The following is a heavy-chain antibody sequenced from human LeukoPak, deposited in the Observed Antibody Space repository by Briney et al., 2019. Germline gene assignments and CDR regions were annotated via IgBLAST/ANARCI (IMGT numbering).Heavy chain of an antibody. J-gene: IGHJ3*02. D-gene: IGHD3-10*01. V-gene: IGHV3-64*01. Sequence: PGGSLRLSCAASGFTFSNYSMHWVRHAPGKGLEYVSSISTNGGSTDYANSVKGRFTISRDNSKNTLYLQMGSLRAEDMAVYYCARDSMVRGGGAFDIWGQGTMVTLSS. CDR2: ISTNGGST. CDR3: ARDSMVRGGGAFDI. CDR1: GFTFSNYS.